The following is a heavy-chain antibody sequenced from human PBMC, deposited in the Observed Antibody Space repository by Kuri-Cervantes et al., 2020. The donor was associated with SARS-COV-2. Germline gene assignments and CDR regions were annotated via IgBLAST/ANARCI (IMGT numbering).Heavy chain of an antibody. V-gene: IGHV3-53*01. J-gene: IGHJ5*02. CDR1: GFTFSDYY. Sequence: GGSLRLSCAASGFTFSDYYMSWICQAPGKGLEWVSVIYSSGSTNYADSVKGRFTISRDNFKNTLYLQMSSLRAEDTAVYYCARGRGPGDFWSGLNWFDPWGQGTLVTVSS. CDR3: ARGRGPGDFWSGLNWFDP. CDR2: IYSSGST. D-gene: IGHD3-3*01.